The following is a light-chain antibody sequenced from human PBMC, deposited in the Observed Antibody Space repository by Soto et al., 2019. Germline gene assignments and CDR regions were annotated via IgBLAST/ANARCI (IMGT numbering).Light chain of an antibody. CDR3: CYVTGRICV. CDR2: DVH. CDR1: SSDVGGNNH. J-gene: IGLJ1*01. V-gene: IGLV2-11*01. Sequence: QSALTQPRSVSGSPGQSVTVSCTGTSSDVGGNNHVSWYQQQPGKPPNLIIADVHKRPSGVHDRFSGSKSGNTASLTISGLQAEDEDDYYCCYVTGRICVFGAGTKLTVL.